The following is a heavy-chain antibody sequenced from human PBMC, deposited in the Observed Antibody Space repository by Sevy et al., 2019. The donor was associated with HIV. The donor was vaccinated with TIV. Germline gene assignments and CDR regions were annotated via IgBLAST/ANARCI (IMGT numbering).Heavy chain of an antibody. CDR3: ARDYSKAYYGSGSYYYGMDV. CDR2: IIPILGTA. CDR1: GGTFSSYA. V-gene: IGHV1-69*13. D-gene: IGHD3-10*01. Sequence: ASVKVSCKASGGTFSSYAISWVRQAPGQGLEWMGGIIPILGTANYAQKFQGRVTITADESTSTAYMELSSLRSEDTAVYYCARDYSKAYYGSGSYYYGMDVWGQGTTVTVSS. J-gene: IGHJ6*02.